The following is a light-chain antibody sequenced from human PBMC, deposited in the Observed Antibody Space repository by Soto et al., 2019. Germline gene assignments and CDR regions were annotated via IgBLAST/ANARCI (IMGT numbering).Light chain of an antibody. CDR3: QQLKSYVT. Sequence: DIQMTQSPSSLSASVVDRVTIACRASQSISSYLNWYQQKPGKAPKLLIYAATTLQSGVPSRFSGSGSGTDFALTISSLQPEDFATYYCQQLKSYVTFGQGTRLEIK. CDR1: QSISSY. J-gene: IGKJ5*01. V-gene: IGKV1-39*01. CDR2: AAT.